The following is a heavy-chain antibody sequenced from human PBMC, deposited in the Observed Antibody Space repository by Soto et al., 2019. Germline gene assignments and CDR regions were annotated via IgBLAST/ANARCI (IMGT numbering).Heavy chain of an antibody. Sequence: SETLSLTCTVSGGSISSGDYYWSWIRQPPGKGLEWIGYIYYSGSTYYNPSLKSRVTISVDTSKNQFSLKLSSVTAADTAVYYCARMLGHLAVTTFDYWGQGTLVTVSS. J-gene: IGHJ4*02. CDR1: GGSISSGDYY. V-gene: IGHV4-30-4*01. CDR2: IYYSGST. CDR3: ARMLGHLAVTTFDY. D-gene: IGHD4-17*01.